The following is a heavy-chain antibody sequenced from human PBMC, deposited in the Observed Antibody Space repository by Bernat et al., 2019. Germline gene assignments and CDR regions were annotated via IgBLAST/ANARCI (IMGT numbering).Heavy chain of an antibody. V-gene: IGHV3-33*01. CDR1: GFTFSSYG. Sequence: QVQLAESGGGVVQPGRSLRLSCAASGFTFSSYGMHWVRQAPGKGLEWVAVIWYDGSNRYYADSVKGRFTICRDNSKNTLYLQMNSLRAEDTAVYDCARDSRFSGVYYMDVWGKGTTVTVSS. J-gene: IGHJ6*03. CDR2: IWYDGSNR. CDR3: ARDSRFSGVYYMDV. D-gene: IGHD3-3*01.